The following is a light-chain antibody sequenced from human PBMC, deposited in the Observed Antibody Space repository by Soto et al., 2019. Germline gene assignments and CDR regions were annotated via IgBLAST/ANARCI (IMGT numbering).Light chain of an antibody. J-gene: IGKJ4*01. Sequence: EIVLTQSPATMSLSPGERATLSCRPSQSVSSYLAWYQQKPGQAPRLLIYDASNRATGIPARFSGSGSGTDFTLSISSLEPEDVAVYYCQQRSNWPLTFRGGTKAEIK. CDR1: QSVSSY. V-gene: IGKV3-11*01. CDR3: QQRSNWPLT. CDR2: DAS.